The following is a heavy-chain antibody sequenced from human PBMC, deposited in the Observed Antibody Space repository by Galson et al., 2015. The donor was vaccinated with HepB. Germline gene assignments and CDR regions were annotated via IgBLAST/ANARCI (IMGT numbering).Heavy chain of an antibody. D-gene: IGHD6-19*01. J-gene: IGHJ4*02. Sequence: ATLSLSCAVYGGSFSGYYWRWIRQPPGKGLEWIGEINHSGSTNYNPSLKSRVTISVDTSKNQFSLKLSSVTAADTAVYYCARLPQWLVRFGYLNDYWGQGTLVTVSS. CDR3: ARLPQWLVRFGYLNDY. CDR2: INHSGST. CDR1: GGSFSGYY. V-gene: IGHV4-34*01.